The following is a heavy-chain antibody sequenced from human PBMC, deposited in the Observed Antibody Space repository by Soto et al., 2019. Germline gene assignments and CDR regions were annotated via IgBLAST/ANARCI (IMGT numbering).Heavy chain of an antibody. CDR3: ARVFSDSSSSFDP. CDR1: GGSISSGGYY. Sequence: SETLSLTCTVSGGSISSGGYYWSWIRQHPGKGLEWIGYIYYSGSTNYNPSLKSRVTISVDTSKNQFSLKLSSVTAADTAVYYCARVFSDSSSSFDPWGQGTLVTVSS. V-gene: IGHV4-61*08. D-gene: IGHD6-13*01. J-gene: IGHJ5*02. CDR2: IYYSGST.